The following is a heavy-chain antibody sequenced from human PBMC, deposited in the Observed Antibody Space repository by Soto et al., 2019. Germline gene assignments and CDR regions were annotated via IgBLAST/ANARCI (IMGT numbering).Heavy chain of an antibody. CDR1: GFTFTNYA. Sequence: EAQLLESGGGLVQPGGSLRLSCAASGFTFTNYAMSWVRQAPGKGLEWVSGISASGAAYYTDSVKVRVTISRDNSKNTLYLPMNSLRAEDTVVYYCARERGEIGLPLFDYWGQGTLVTVSS. V-gene: IGHV3-23*01. CDR3: ARERGEIGLPLFDY. CDR2: ISASGAA. J-gene: IGHJ4*02.